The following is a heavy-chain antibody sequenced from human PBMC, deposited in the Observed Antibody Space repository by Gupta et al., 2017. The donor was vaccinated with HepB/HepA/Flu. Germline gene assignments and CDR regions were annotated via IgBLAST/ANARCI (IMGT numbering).Heavy chain of an antibody. J-gene: IGHJ3*01. D-gene: IGHD2-15*01. V-gene: IGHV3-23*01. CDR3: AKARTGYCSGGSCSGAD. Sequence: EVQLLESGGDLVQPGGSLRLSCAASGFSFSDYAMSWVRQPPGKGLEWVSAISGSGGNTHYADSVKGRFSISRDNSKNTLYLQMNTLRAEDTAVYYCAKARTGYCSGGSCSGADWGQGTMVTVSS. CDR2: ISGSGGNT. CDR1: GFSFSDYA.